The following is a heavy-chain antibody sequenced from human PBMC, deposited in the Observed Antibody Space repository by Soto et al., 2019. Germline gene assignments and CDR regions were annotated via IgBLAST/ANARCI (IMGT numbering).Heavy chain of an antibody. CDR1: AFCLANYP. CDR2: SSPRGDTI. CDR3: AKGPHTNVGWPYYFES. V-gene: IGHV3-48*02. Sequence: GGSLRRSCVASAFCLANYPINRVRQTPGKGLEWISYSSPRGDTIYYADSVEGRFTISRDNARNSLSLHMSSLRDEASALYYCAKGPHTNVGWPYYFESWGQGVPVTAPQ. J-gene: IGHJ4*02. D-gene: IGHD6-19*01.